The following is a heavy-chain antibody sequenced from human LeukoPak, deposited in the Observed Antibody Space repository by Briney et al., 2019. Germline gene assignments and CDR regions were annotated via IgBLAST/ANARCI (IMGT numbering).Heavy chain of an antibody. J-gene: IGHJ4*02. CDR2: IYHSGST. Sequence: SETLSLTCTVSGGSISSGGYYWSWIRQPPGKGLEWIGYIYHSGSTYYNPSLKSRVTISVDRSKNQFSLKLSSVTAADTAVYYCARASDGSGSLLDYWGQGTLVTVSS. V-gene: IGHV4-30-2*01. D-gene: IGHD3-10*01. CDR3: ARASDGSGSLLDY. CDR1: GGSISSGGYY.